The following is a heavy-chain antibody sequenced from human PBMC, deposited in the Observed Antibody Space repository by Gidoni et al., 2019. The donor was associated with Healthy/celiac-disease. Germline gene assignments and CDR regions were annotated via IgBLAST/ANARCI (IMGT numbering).Heavy chain of an antibody. CDR1: GFTFSSYW. J-gene: IGHJ2*01. D-gene: IGHD2-21*02. Sequence: EVQLVESGGGLVQPGGSLRLSCAASGFTFSSYWMSWVRQAPGKGLEWVANIKQDGSEKYYVDSVKGRFTISRDNAKNSLYLQMNSLRAEDTAVYYCARGKVAYCGGDCYTWYFDLWGRGTLVTVSS. CDR2: IKQDGSEK. CDR3: ARGKVAYCGGDCYTWYFDL. V-gene: IGHV3-7*03.